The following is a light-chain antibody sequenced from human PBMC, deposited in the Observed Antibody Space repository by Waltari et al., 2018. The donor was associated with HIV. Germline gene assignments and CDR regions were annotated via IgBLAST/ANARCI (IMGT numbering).Light chain of an antibody. CDR1: SSAVGDYND. Sequence: QSALTQSASVSGSPGQSITISCTGTSSAVGDYNDVSWYQQHPGKAPKLMIYDVTNRPSGVSNRFSGSKSGNTASLTISGLQAEDEADYYCSSYATNSTVLFGGGTKVTVL. CDR3: SSYATNSTVL. CDR2: DVT. V-gene: IGLV2-14*03. J-gene: IGLJ2*01.